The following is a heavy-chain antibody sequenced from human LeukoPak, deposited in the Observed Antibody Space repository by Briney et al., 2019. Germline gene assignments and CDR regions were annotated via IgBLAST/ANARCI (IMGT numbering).Heavy chain of an antibody. CDR1: AYTFTGYF. CDR3: ARSSYYYDSSGWVSGAFDI. Sequence: ASVKVSCKASAYTFTGYFMHWVRQAPGQGLQWMGWISPNNGATNYEQNFQGRVTMTRDTSISTAYMELSRLRFDDTGVYYCARSSYYYDSSGWVSGAFDIWGQGTMVTVSS. CDR2: ISPNNGAT. D-gene: IGHD3-22*01. J-gene: IGHJ3*02. V-gene: IGHV1-2*02.